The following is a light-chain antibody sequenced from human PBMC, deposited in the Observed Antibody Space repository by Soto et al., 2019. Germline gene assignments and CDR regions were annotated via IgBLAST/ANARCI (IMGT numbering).Light chain of an antibody. J-gene: IGKJ1*01. CDR1: QSINKW. CDR2: KES. V-gene: IGKV1-5*03. Sequence: EIQMTHSSSSLAASLVDRENVTLRASQSINKWMAWYQQKPGKAPQILIYKESSLQSGVPSRFSGSGSATEFTLTINSLKPDHFETYYCKQYNSYWKFGKGTKVDIK. CDR3: KQYNSYWK.